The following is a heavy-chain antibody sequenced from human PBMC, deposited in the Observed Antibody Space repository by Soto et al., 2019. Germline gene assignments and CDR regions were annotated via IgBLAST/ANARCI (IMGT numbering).Heavy chain of an antibody. V-gene: IGHV3-33*01. CDR1: GFTFSSYG. D-gene: IGHD3-22*01. Sequence: QVQLVESGGGVVQPGRSLRLSCAASGFTFSSYGMHWVRQAPGKGLEWVAVIWYDGSNKYYADYVKGRFTISRDNSKNTLYLQMNSLRAEDTAVYYCARGYYYDSSGYYGLGLALWGQGTLVIVSS. CDR2: IWYDGSNK. CDR3: ARGYYYDSSGYYGLGLAL. J-gene: IGHJ4*02.